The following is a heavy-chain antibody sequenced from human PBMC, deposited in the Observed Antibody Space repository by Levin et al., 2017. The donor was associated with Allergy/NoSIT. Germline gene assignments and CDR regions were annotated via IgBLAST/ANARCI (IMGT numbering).Heavy chain of an antibody. CDR3: ARALGRVATSRGGLDRVDY. J-gene: IGHJ4*02. CDR2: ISSSGSTI. CDR1: GFTFSDYY. V-gene: IGHV3-11*01. Sequence: LSLTCAASGFTFSDYYMSWIRQAPGKGLEWVSYISSSGSTIYYADSVKGRFTISRDNAKNSLYLQMNSLRAEDTAVYYCARALGRVATSRGGLDRVDYWGQGTLVTVSS. D-gene: IGHD5-12*01.